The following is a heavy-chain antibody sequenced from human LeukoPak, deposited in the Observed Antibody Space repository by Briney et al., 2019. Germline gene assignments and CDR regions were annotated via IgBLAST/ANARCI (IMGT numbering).Heavy chain of an antibody. V-gene: IGHV3-9*01. D-gene: IGHD6-19*01. Sequence: SGRSLRLSCAASGFTFDDYAMHWVRHAPGKGLEWVSGISWNSGSIGYADSVKGRFTISRDNAKNSLYLQMNSLRAEDTALYYCAKDMELAVAGIGDYWGQGTLVTVSS. CDR3: AKDMELAVAGIGDY. CDR2: ISWNSGSI. CDR1: GFTFDDYA. J-gene: IGHJ4*02.